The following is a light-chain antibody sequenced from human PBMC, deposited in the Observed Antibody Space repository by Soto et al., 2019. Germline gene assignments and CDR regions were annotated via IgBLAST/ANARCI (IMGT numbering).Light chain of an antibody. Sequence: EIVLTQSPGTLSLSPGERATLSCRASQCVSSNYLTWYQQKPGQAPRLLIYGASSRAIGIPDRFSGSGSGTDFTLTISRLEPEDFEVYYCQQYGSSPLTFGVGTKVQIK. CDR3: QQYGSSPLT. CDR1: QCVSSNY. V-gene: IGKV3-20*01. J-gene: IGKJ4*01. CDR2: GAS.